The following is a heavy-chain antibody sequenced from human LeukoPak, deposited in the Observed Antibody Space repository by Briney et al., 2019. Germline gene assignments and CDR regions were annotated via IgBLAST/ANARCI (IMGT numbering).Heavy chain of an antibody. J-gene: IGHJ6*04. CDR1: GFTFSSYA. CDR3: ARDCSGTSCYVGGARIYYYYAMDV. CDR2: ISYGGSNK. V-gene: IGHV3-30*04. Sequence: GGSLRLSCAASGFTFSSYAMHWVRQAPGKGLEWVAVISYGGSNKYYAGSVRGRFTISSDKSKNTLYLKMTSLRAEDTAEYYCARDCSGTSCYVGGARIYYYYAMDVWGKGATVTVSS. D-gene: IGHD2-2*01.